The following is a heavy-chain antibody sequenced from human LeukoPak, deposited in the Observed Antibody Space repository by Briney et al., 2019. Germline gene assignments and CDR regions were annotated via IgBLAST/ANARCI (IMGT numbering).Heavy chain of an antibody. CDR3: ARHAGSSPFDY. D-gene: IGHD6-6*01. CDR2: IYYSGST. J-gene: IGHJ4*02. V-gene: IGHV4-59*01. Sequence: SETLSLTCTVSGGSISSYYWSWTRQPPGKGLEWIGYIYYSGSTNYNPSLKSRVTISVDTSKNQFSLKLSSVTAADTAVYYCARHAGSSPFDYWGQGTLVTVSS. CDR1: GGSISSYY.